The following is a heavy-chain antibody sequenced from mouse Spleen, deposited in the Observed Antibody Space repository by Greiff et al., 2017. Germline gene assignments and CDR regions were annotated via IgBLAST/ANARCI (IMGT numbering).Heavy chain of an antibody. CDR2: IYIGNGYT. J-gene: IGHJ4*01. V-gene: IGHV1-58*01. CDR3: AANYYDGSYDYAMDY. CDR1: GYTFTSYG. Sequence: EVKLMESGAELVRPGSSVKMSCKTSGYTFTSYGINWVKQRPGQGLEWIGYIYIGNGYTEYNEKFKGKATLTSDTSSSTAYMQLSSLTSEDSAIYFCAANYYDGSYDYAMDYWGQGTSVTVSS. D-gene: IGHD1-1*01.